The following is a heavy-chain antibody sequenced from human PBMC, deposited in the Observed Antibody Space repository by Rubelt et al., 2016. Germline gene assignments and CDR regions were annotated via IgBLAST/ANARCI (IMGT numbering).Heavy chain of an antibody. CDR2: IGSSSRRI. D-gene: IGHD6-19*01. V-gene: IGHV3-21*05. CDR1: GLTFANYA. CDR3: ARDYYSSGRSYWYFDL. Sequence: VASGLTFANYAMSWVRQAPGKGLEWVSYIGSSSRRIYYADSVKGRFTISRDNAKNSLYLQMNSLRAEDTAVYYCARDYYSSGRSYWYFDLWGRGTLVTVSS. J-gene: IGHJ2*01.